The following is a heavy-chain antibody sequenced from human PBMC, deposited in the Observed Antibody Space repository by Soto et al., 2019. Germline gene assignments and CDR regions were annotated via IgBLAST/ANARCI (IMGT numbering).Heavy chain of an antibody. D-gene: IGHD3-22*01. CDR3: ARGPPSYYDSSGYYKYFDY. CDR1: GYTFTRHY. CDR2: IHPNGSPT. Sequence: ASVKVSCKASGYTFTRHYMHWVRQAPGQGLEWMGVIHPNGSPTVYAQNFQGRLVLTTDTTTSTVYMELSMLRSDDTAVYYCARGPPSYYDSSGYYKYFDYWGQGTLVTVSS. V-gene: IGHV1-46*01. J-gene: IGHJ4*02.